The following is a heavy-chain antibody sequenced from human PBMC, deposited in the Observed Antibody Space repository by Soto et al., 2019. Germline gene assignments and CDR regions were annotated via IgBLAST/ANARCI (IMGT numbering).Heavy chain of an antibody. D-gene: IGHD6-13*01. CDR3: AKPGIAAAGGDY. Sequence: QVQLVESGGGVVQPGRSLRLSCAASGFTFSSYGMHWVRQAPGKGLEWVAVISYDGSNKYYADSVKGRFTISRDNSKNTLYLQMNSLRAEDTAVYYCAKPGIAAAGGDYWGQGTLVTVSS. V-gene: IGHV3-30*18. CDR1: GFTFSSYG. CDR2: ISYDGSNK. J-gene: IGHJ4*02.